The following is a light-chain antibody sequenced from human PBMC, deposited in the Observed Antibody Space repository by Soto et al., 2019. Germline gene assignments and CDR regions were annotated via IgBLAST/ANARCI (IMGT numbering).Light chain of an antibody. CDR3: QQYYITPRT. J-gene: IGKJ1*01. CDR1: QTVLYNSNNKNY. V-gene: IGKV4-1*01. Sequence: DIVMTQSPDSLAVSLGERATINCKSSQTVLYNSNNKNYLAWYQQKPGQPPELLIYWASTRESGVPDRFSGSGSGTDFSLTISSLQAEDVAVYYCQQYYITPRTFGQGTKVEIK. CDR2: WAS.